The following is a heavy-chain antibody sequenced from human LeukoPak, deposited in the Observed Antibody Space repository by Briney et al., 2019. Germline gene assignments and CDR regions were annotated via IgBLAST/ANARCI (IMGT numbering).Heavy chain of an antibody. CDR1: GFTFSSYS. D-gene: IGHD5-18*01. J-gene: IGHJ3*02. Sequence: GGSLRLSCAASGFTFSSYSMNWVRQAPGKGLEWVSSISSSSSYIYYADSVKGRFTISRDNAKNSLYLQMNSLRAEDTAVYYCGRDFRRGYSYGHDAFDIWGQGTMVTVSS. CDR2: ISSSSSYI. V-gene: IGHV3-21*01. CDR3: GRDFRRGYSYGHDAFDI.